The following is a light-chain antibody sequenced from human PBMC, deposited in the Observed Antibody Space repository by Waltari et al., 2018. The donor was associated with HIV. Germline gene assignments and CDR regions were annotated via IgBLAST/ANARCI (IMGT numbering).Light chain of an antibody. CDR3: CSYTGSGTL. V-gene: IGLV2-23*02. J-gene: IGLJ2*01. Sequence: QSALTQPASVSGSPGQSITISCTGTSSDVGNYNLVSWYQQHPGKAPKLMIYEISKWPSGVSNRFSGSKSGNTASLTIAGLQAEDEADYYCCSYTGSGTLFGGGTKVTVL. CDR1: SSDVGNYNL. CDR2: EIS.